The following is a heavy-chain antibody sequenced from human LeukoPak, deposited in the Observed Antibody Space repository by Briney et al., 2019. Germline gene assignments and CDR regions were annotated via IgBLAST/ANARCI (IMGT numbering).Heavy chain of an antibody. CDR3: ARGRGTSGSNRDFYYYYYMDV. D-gene: IGHD2-15*01. CDR1: GSMFTDYA. CDR2: MNGGNGNT. Sequence: ASVTVSCKASGSMFTDYANQWLCEAPGQRPEWMGWMNGGNGNTKYSQKFQGSITLIRDTSAATAYMELSSLRHDDLAVYYCARGRGTSGSNRDFYYYYYMDVWGKGTTVTVSS. J-gene: IGHJ6*03. V-gene: IGHV1-3*01.